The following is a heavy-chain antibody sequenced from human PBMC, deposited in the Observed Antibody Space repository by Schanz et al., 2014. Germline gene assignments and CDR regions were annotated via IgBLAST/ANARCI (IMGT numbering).Heavy chain of an antibody. V-gene: IGHV3-30-3*01. D-gene: IGHD2-15*01. CDR1: GFTLSSYA. CDR3: ARDRGYCSGGSCLTFDY. Sequence: QVQLVESGGGVVQPGRSLRLSCEAYGFTLSSYAMHWVRQAPGKGLEWVAVISYDGSNKYYADSVKGRFTISRDNSKNTLYLQMNTLRAEDTAVYYCARDRGYCSGGSCLTFDYWGQGTLVTVSS. J-gene: IGHJ4*02. CDR2: ISYDGSNK.